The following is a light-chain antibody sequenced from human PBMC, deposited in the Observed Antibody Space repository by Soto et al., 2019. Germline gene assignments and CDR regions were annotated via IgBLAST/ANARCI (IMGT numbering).Light chain of an antibody. CDR2: EGS. J-gene: IGLJ2*01. CDR3: CSYAGRYTVL. CDR1: SSDVGSYNF. V-gene: IGLV2-23*01. Sequence: QSALTQPASVSGSPGQSITISCTGTSSDVGSYNFVSWYQQHPGKAPKLMIYEGSQRPSGVSHRFSGSKSSNTASLTISGLQAEDEADYYCCSYAGRYTVLFGGGTQLTVL.